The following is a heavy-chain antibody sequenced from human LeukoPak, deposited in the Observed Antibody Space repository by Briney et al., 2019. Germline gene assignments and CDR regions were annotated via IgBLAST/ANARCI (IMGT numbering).Heavy chain of an antibody. J-gene: IGHJ4*02. CDR2: LYSDRNT. CDR1: GFTVITND. V-gene: IGHV3-53*01. D-gene: IGHD1-14*01. Sequence: GGSLRLSCAASGFTVITNDMTWVRQAPGKGLEWVSVLYSDRNTKYADSVQGRFTISRDNSKNTLYLEMNSLSPDDTAVYYCARGVEPLAANTLAYWGQGTLVTVSS. CDR3: ARGVEPLAANTLAY.